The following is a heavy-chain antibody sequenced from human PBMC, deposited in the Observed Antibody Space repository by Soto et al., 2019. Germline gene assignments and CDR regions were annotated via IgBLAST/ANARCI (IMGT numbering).Heavy chain of an antibody. CDR2: IHYNGNT. Sequence: PSETLSLTCTVSGDSISTSYWSWIRQPPGKGLEWIGYIHYNGNTNYNPSLESRVTMSIDTSKNQFSLKLSSVTAADTAIYYCASAIPLRGGYRFEYYFDYWGQGTLVTVSS. D-gene: IGHD5-18*01. CDR3: ASAIPLRGGYRFEYYFDY. CDR1: GDSISTSY. V-gene: IGHV4-59*01. J-gene: IGHJ4*02.